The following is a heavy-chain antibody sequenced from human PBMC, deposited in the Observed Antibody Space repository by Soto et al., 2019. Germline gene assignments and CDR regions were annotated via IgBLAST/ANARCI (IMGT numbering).Heavy chain of an antibody. J-gene: IGHJ6*02. CDR3: ASIVVVPAAIENYYYHGMDV. CDR1: GYTFTSYG. CDR2: ISAYNGNT. D-gene: IGHD2-2*01. Sequence: ASVKVSCKASGYTFTSYGISWVRQAPGQGLEWMGWISAYNGNTNYAQKLQGRVTMTTDTSTSTAYMELRSLRSDDTAVYYCASIVVVPAAIENYYYHGMDVWGQGTTVTVS. V-gene: IGHV1-18*01.